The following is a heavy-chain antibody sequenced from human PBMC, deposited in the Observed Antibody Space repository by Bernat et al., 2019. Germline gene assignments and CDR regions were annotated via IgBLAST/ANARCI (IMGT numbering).Heavy chain of an antibody. CDR3: AKPNDYGDYGFPIGY. CDR2: ISYDGSNK. V-gene: IGHV3-30*18. D-gene: IGHD4-17*01. Sequence: QVQLVESGGGVVQPGRSLRLSCAASGFTFSSYGMHWVRQAPGKGLEWVAVISYDGSNKYYADSVKGRFTISRDNSKNTLYLQMNSLRAEDTAVYYCAKPNDYGDYGFPIGYWGQGTLVTVSS. J-gene: IGHJ4*02. CDR1: GFTFSSYG.